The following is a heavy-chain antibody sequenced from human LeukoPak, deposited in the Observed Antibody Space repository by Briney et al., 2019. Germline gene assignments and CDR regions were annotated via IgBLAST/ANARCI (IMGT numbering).Heavy chain of an antibody. J-gene: IGHJ5*02. CDR3: ATARITIFGVVIKGNWFDP. CDR2: INPSGGST. Sequence: ASVKVSCKASGYTFTSYFMHWVRQAPGQGLEWMGIINPSGGSTGFAQKFQGRITVTRDTSTGTVYMELSSLRSEDTAVYYCATARITIFGVVIKGNWFDPWGQGTLVTVSS. V-gene: IGHV1-46*01. D-gene: IGHD3-3*01. CDR1: GYTFTSYF.